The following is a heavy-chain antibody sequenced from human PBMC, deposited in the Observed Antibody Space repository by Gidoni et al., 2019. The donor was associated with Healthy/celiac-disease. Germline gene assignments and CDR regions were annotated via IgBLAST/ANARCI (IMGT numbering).Heavy chain of an antibody. D-gene: IGHD1-7*01. V-gene: IGHV4-34*01. CDR2: INHSGST. CDR1: GGSFSGYY. CDR3: ARGLGLTGTRFNWFDP. J-gene: IGHJ5*02. Sequence: QVQLQQWGAGLLKPSETLSLTCAVYGGSFSGYYWSWIRQPPGKGLEWIGEINHSGSTNYNPSLKSRVTISVDTSKNQFSLKLSSVTAADTAVYYCARGLGLTGTRFNWFDPWGQGTLVTVSS.